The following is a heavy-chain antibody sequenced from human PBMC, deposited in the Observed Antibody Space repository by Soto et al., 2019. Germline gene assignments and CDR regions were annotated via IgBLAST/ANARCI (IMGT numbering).Heavy chain of an antibody. CDR1: GGTFSSYT. Sequence: QVQLVQSGAEVKKPGSSVKVSCKASGGTFSSYTISWVRQAPGQGLEWMGRIIPILGIANYAQKFQGRVTITADKSTSTAYMELSSLRSEDTAVYYCASAVPQNGPVCYWGQGTLVTVSS. V-gene: IGHV1-69*02. J-gene: IGHJ4*02. CDR3: ASAVPQNGPVCY. D-gene: IGHD1-20*01. CDR2: IIPILGIA.